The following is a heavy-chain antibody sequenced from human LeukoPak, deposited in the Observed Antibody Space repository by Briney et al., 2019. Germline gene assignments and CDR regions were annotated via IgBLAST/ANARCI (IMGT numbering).Heavy chain of an antibody. Sequence: ASVKVSCKASGYTFTGYYMHWVRQAPGQGLEWMGIINPSGGSTSYAQKFQGRVTMTRDMSTSTVYMELSSLRSEDTAVYYCARDRSFWSGLDYWGQGTLVTVSS. J-gene: IGHJ4*02. D-gene: IGHD3-3*01. V-gene: IGHV1-46*01. CDR1: GYTFTGYY. CDR2: INPSGGST. CDR3: ARDRSFWSGLDY.